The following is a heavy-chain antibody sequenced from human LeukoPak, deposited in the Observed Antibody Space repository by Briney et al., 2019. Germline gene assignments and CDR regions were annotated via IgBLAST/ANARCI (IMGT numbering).Heavy chain of an antibody. CDR2: IYYSGST. Sequence: SETLSLTCTVFGGSISSYYWSWIRQPPGKGLEWIGYIYYSGSTTYNPSLKSRVTMSVDASKNQFSLRLSSVTAADTAVYYCASRPISVDIFDYWGQGTLVTVSS. CDR1: GGSISSYY. V-gene: IGHV4-59*08. CDR3: ASRPISVDIFDY. D-gene: IGHD6-19*01. J-gene: IGHJ4*02.